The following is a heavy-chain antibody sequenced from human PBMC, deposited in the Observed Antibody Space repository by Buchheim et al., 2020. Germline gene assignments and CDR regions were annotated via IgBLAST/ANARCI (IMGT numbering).Heavy chain of an antibody. CDR1: GFTFSSYG. CDR2: ISYDGSNK. V-gene: IGHV3-30*03. D-gene: IGHD2-2*01. Sequence: QVQLVESGGGVVQPGRSLRLSCAASGFTFSSYGMHWVRQAPGKGLEWVAVISYDGSNKYYADSVKGRFTISRDNAKNSLYLQMNSLRAEDTAVYYCARDQSPVVPAAQRYYYYMDVWGKGTT. J-gene: IGHJ6*03. CDR3: ARDQSPVVPAAQRYYYYMDV.